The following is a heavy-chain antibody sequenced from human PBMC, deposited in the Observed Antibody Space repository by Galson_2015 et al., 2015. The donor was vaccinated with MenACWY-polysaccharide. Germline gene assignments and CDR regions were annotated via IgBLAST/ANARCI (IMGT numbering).Heavy chain of an antibody. CDR3: AKTRGGDTASDS. V-gene: IGHV3-30-3*02. CDR1: GFTFSSYA. D-gene: IGHD5-18*01. J-gene: IGHJ5*01. CDR2: ISYAGTNK. Sequence: SLRLSCAASGFTFSSYAMHWVRQAPGKGLEWVAVISYAGTNKFYADSVKGRFTISRDNSKNTLDLQMNSLRAEDTAVYYCAKTRGGDTASDS.